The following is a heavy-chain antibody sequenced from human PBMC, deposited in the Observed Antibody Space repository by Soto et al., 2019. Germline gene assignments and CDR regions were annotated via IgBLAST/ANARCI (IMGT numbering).Heavy chain of an antibody. CDR1: GYTFTYCY. Sequence: SVQVSCKASGYTFTYCYLHWVRPAPGQALEWMGWITPINGSTSYAQKFQGRVTITRDRSMSTAYMELSRLRSEDTAVCYCARSKLTLGPLGHWGQGTLVTVAS. CDR2: ITPINGST. V-gene: IGHV1-45*02. J-gene: IGHJ1*01. CDR3: ARSKLTLGPLGH.